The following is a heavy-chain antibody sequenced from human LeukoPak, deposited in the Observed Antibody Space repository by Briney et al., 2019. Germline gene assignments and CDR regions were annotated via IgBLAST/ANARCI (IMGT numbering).Heavy chain of an antibody. D-gene: IGHD3-22*01. Sequence: ASVKVSCKASGYTFTSYGISWVRQAPGQGLEWMGGIIPIFGTANYAQKFQGRVTITADESTSTAYMELSSLRSEDTAVYYCARYPYDSSGYPAHYFDYWGQGTLVTVSS. CDR1: GYTFTSYG. J-gene: IGHJ4*02. CDR3: ARYPYDSSGYPAHYFDY. CDR2: IIPIFGTA. V-gene: IGHV1-69*13.